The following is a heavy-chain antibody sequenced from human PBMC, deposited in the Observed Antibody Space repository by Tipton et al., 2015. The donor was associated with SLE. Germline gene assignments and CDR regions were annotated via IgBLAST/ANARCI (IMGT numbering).Heavy chain of an antibody. D-gene: IGHD5-12*01. Sequence: QVQLVQSGSELKKPGASVKVSCQASGYILTSYAINWVRQAPGQGLEWMGWFNTNTGNPAYAQDFTGRFVFSSDTSVNTAYVEISNLKPEDTAVYYCARATNSGYDYWGQGTLVTVSA. CDR1: GYILTSYA. CDR3: ARATNSGYDY. J-gene: IGHJ4*02. CDR2: FNTNTGNP. V-gene: IGHV7-4-1*02.